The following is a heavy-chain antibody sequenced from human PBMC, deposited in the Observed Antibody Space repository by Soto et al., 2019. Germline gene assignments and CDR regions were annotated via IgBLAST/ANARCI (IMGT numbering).Heavy chain of an antibody. CDR2: IYPGDSDT. V-gene: IGHV5-51*01. J-gene: IGHJ3*02. CDR1: GYSFTSYW. D-gene: IGHD5-12*01. Sequence: PGESLKISCKGSGYSFTSYWIGWVRQMPGKGLEWMGIIYPGDSDTRYSPSFQGQVTISADKSISTAYLQWSSLKASDTAMYYCARLHGSGYELGGAFDIWGQGTMVTVS. CDR3: ARLHGSGYELGGAFDI.